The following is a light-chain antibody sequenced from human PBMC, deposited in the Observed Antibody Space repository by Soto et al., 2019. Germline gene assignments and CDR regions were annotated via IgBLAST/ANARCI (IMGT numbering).Light chain of an antibody. Sequence: ILLTQSPSSLSASVGDRFTMTFRSSQGIDTSLAWYQQKPGKAPKLLIYAPSNFQSGVPSRFSGSGSGTHFTLTISSLQPEDFATYYCQQLHGYPITFGQGTRLE. CDR3: QQLHGYPIT. V-gene: IGKV1-9*01. J-gene: IGKJ5*01. CDR1: QGIDTS. CDR2: APS.